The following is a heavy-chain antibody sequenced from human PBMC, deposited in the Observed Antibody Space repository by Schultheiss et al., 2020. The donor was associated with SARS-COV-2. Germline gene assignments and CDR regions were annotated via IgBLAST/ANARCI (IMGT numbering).Heavy chain of an antibody. CDR2: ISSSSSYI. J-gene: IGHJ4*02. D-gene: IGHD3-3*01. CDR3: ARAVWSGRKGYYFDY. V-gene: IGHV3-21*01. CDR1: GFTFSNSD. Sequence: GGSLRLSCAASGFTFSNSDMNWVRQAPGKGLEWVSSISSSSSYIYYADSVKGRFTISRDNSKNTLYLQMNSLRAEDTAVYYCARAVWSGRKGYYFDYWGQGTLVTVSS.